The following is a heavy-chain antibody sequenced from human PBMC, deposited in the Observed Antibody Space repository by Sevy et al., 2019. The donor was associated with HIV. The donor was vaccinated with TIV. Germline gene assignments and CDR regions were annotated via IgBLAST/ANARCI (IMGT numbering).Heavy chain of an antibody. Sequence: GGCLRLSCAASGFTFSSYEMNWVRQAPGKGLEWVSYISNSGTTISYSDSVKGRFTISRDNARNSLYLQMNSLRAEDTTVYYCARDLPRSATTVAHFDCWGQGTLVTVSS. J-gene: IGHJ4*02. CDR1: GFTFSSYE. CDR2: ISNSGTTI. D-gene: IGHD4-17*01. CDR3: ARDLPRSATTVAHFDC. V-gene: IGHV3-48*03.